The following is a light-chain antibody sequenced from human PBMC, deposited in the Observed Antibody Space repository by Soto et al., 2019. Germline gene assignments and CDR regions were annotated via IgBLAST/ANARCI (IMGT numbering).Light chain of an antibody. CDR3: QQYDNWPTT. V-gene: IGKV3-15*01. Sequence: EIVMTQSAVTLYMSPWARATLYCRASQSIANNLAWYQLKPGQAPRLLFYGASNRATGVPARFTGSGSVTEFTLTISSLQSEDFAVYSCQQYDNWPTTFGGGTKVDIK. CDR2: GAS. CDR1: QSIANN. J-gene: IGKJ4*01.